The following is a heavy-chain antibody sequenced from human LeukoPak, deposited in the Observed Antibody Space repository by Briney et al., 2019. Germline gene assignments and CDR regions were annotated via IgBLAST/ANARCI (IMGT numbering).Heavy chain of an antibody. V-gene: IGHV1-2*06. J-gene: IGHJ4*02. Sequence: VASVKVSCKASGYTFTGYYMHWVRQAPGQGLEWMGRINPNSGGTNYAQKFQGRVTMTRDTSISTAYMELSRLRSDDTAVYYCAREDSAAGTVFDYWGQGTLVTVSS. D-gene: IGHD6-13*01. CDR1: GYTFTGYY. CDR2: INPNSGGT. CDR3: AREDSAAGTVFDY.